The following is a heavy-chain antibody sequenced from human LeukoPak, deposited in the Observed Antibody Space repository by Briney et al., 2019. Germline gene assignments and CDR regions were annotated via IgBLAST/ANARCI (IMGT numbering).Heavy chain of an antibody. J-gene: IGHJ4*02. CDR2: INHSGST. Sequence: PSETLSLTCAVYGGSFSGYYWSWIRQPPGKGLEWIGEINHSGSTNYNPSLKSRVTISVDTSKNQFSLKLSSVTAADTAVYYCARGHSGYDWASRDFDYWGQGTLVTVSS. V-gene: IGHV4-34*01. CDR3: ARGHSGYDWASRDFDY. CDR1: GGSFSGYY. D-gene: IGHD5-12*01.